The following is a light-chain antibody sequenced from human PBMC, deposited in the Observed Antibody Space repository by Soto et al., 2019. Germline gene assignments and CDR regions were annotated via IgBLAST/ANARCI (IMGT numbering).Light chain of an antibody. J-gene: IGKJ4*01. CDR1: HIVNTFY. Sequence: EVVLSQSPGTLSLSPGESATLSFRSSHIVNTFYLSWYQQKPGQPPRLLIYGASSRAAGVPDRFSASGAATDFSLTIRRLVPEDSAVYYCQQFGSSGPLTFGGGTKVDIK. V-gene: IGKV3-20*01. CDR2: GAS. CDR3: QQFGSSGPLT.